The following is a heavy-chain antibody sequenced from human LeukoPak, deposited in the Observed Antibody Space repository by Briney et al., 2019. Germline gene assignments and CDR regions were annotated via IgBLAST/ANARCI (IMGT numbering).Heavy chain of an antibody. CDR1: GYTFTSYD. D-gene: IGHD3-10*01. V-gene: IGHV1-8*01. Sequence: GASVTVSCKASGYTFTSYDINWVRQAPGQGLEWMGWMNPNSGNTVYAQTSNGRLTMTRNTPISTAYMERSSLRSEDTAVYYCARATLWFGEFIDAFDIWGQGTMVTVSS. J-gene: IGHJ3*02. CDR2: MNPNSGNT. CDR3: ARATLWFGEFIDAFDI.